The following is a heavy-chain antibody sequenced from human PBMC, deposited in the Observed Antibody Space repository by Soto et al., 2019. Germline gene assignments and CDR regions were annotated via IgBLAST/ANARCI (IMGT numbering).Heavy chain of an antibody. V-gene: IGHV3-33*01. CDR1: GFTFSDYG. Sequence: QVQLVESGGGVVQPGRSLRLSCAASGFTFSDYGMHWVRQAPGKGLEWVAIIWYDGSRKYYGDSVKGRFTISRDNSKNTLYLQMNSLRGEDTAVYYCVRDHLARMATVSTDGYWGQGTLVTVSS. CDR2: IWYDGSRK. D-gene: IGHD4-17*01. CDR3: VRDHLARMATVSTDGY. J-gene: IGHJ4*02.